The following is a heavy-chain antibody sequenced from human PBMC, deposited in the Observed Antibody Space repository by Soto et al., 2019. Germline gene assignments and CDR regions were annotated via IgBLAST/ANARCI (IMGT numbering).Heavy chain of an antibody. V-gene: IGHV4-59*12. CDR1: CGSLSNFY. J-gene: IGHJ4*02. Sequence: PSETLALTCSVSCGSLSNFYWSCIRQPPGKGLEWIANVYYGGTTNYNPSLKSRVTISLDAPKNQFSLKLTSVTAADTAIYFCARLVYDTRLNYMYFDFWGQGTLVTVSS. D-gene: IGHD3-10*01. CDR2: VYYGGTT. CDR3: ARLVYDTRLNYMYFDF.